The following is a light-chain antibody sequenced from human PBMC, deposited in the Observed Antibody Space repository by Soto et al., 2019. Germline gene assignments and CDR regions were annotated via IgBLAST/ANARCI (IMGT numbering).Light chain of an antibody. CDR2: EVS. CDR1: HSDVGSYNL. J-gene: IGLJ1*01. Sequence: QSVLTQPASVSGSPGQSITISCTGTHSDVGSYNLVSWYQQHPGKAPKVIIYEVSERPSGVSDRFSGSKSGNTASLMISGLQAEDEADYYCCSYAGSTTPTYVFGSGTKVTVL. CDR3: CSYAGSTTPTYV. V-gene: IGLV2-23*02.